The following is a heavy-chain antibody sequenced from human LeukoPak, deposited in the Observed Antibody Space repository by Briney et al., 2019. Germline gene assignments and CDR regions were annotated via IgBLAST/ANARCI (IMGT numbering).Heavy chain of an antibody. J-gene: IGHJ6*02. CDR2: VIPIFGTA. CDR3: ARGVVPAASYCYGMDV. D-gene: IGHD2-2*01. CDR1: GGTFSSYA. V-gene: IGHV1-69*13. Sequence: GASVKVSCKASGGTFSSYAISWVRQAPGQGLGWMGGVIPIFGTANYAQKFQGRVTITADESTSTAYMELSSLRSEDTAVYYCARGVVPAASYCYGMDVWGQGTTVTVSS.